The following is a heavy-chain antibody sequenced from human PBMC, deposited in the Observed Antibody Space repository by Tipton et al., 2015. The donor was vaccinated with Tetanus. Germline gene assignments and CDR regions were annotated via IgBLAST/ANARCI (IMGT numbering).Heavy chain of an antibody. CDR2: IYYSGST. V-gene: IGHV4-59*01. D-gene: IGHD1-26*01. CDR3: ARDHRLSASYAGWFDP. J-gene: IGHJ5*02. Sequence: TLSLTCTVSGGSISSYYWSWIRQPPGKGLEWIGYIYYSGSTNYNPSLKSRVTILVDTSKNQFSLKLSSVTAADTAVYYCARDHRLSASYAGWFDPWGQGTLVTVSS. CDR1: GGSISSYY.